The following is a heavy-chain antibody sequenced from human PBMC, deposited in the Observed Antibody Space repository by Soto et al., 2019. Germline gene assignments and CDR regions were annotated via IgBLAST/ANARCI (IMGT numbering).Heavy chain of an antibody. J-gene: IGHJ6*03. CDR2: IYYSGST. V-gene: IGHV4-59*08. D-gene: IGHD3-3*01. CDR3: ARLGTYYDFWSGHNYYYYYMDV. Sequence: QVQLQESGPGLVKPSETLSLTCTVSGGSISSYYWSWIRQPPGKGLECIGYIYYSGSTHYNPSLKSRVTISVDTSKNHFSLKLSSVTAADTAVYYCARLGTYYDFWSGHNYYYYYMDVWGKGTTVTVSS. CDR1: GGSISSYY.